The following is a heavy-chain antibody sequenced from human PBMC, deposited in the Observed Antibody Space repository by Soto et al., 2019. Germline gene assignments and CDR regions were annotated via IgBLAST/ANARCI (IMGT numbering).Heavy chain of an antibody. CDR1: GDSVSSNSAA. CDR3: ARASSYDPFYYYYYGMDV. D-gene: IGHD5-18*01. CDR2: TYYRSKWYN. J-gene: IGHJ6*02. Sequence: SQPLSLTCAISGDSVSSNSAAWNWIRQSPSRGLEWLGRTYYRSKWYNDYAVSVKSRITINPDTSKNQFSLQLNSVTPEDTAVFYCARASSYDPFYYYYYGMDVWGQGTTVTVSS. V-gene: IGHV6-1*01.